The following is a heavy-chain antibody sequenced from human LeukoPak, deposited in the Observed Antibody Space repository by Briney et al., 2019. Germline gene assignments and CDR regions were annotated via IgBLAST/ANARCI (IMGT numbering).Heavy chain of an antibody. CDR3: ARDPGSSWYYYYYGMDV. D-gene: IGHD6-13*01. CDR1: GGSISSSSYY. CDR2: IYYSGST. Sequence: SETLSLTCTVSGGSISSSSYYWGWIRQPPGKGLEWIGSIYYSGSTYYNPSLKSRVTISVDTSKNQFSLKLSSVTAADTAVYYCARDPGSSWYYYYYGMDVWGQGTTVTVSS. V-gene: IGHV4-39*07. J-gene: IGHJ6*02.